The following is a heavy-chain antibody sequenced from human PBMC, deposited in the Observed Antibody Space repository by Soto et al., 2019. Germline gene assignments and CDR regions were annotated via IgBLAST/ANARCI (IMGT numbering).Heavy chain of an antibody. J-gene: IGHJ4*02. V-gene: IGHV4-34*01. D-gene: IGHD1-20*01. CDR3: ARVFHPYNWNDFYYFDY. CDR1: GGSFSGYY. CDR2: INHSGST. Sequence: SETLSLTCAVYGGSFSGYYWSWIRQPPGKGLEWIGEINHSGSTNYNPSLKSRVTISVDTSKSQFSLKLSSVTAADTAVYYCARVFHPYNWNDFYYFDYWGQGTLVTVSS.